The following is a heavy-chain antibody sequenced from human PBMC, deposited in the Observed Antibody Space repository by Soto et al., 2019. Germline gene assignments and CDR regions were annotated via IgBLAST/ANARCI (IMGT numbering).Heavy chain of an antibody. CDR3: TKGFVTRQLPNHFYYGMDV. J-gene: IGHJ6*02. Sequence: ASVKVSCKASGYTFTSYYMHWVRQAPGQGLEWMGIINPSGGSTSYAQKFQGRVTMARDTSTSTVYMELSSLRSEDTAIYYCTKGFVTRQLPNHFYYGMDVWSQGTTVTVSS. D-gene: IGHD4-4*01. V-gene: IGHV1-46*01. CDR2: INPSGGST. CDR1: GYTFTSYY.